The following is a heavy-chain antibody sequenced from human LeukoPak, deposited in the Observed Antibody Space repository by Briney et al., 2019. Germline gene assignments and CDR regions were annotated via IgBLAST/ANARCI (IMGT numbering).Heavy chain of an antibody. CDR1: GFTFSSYA. CDR2: ISYDGSNK. CDR3: ARDLGGSSTVVAGTDY. V-gene: IGHV3-30-3*01. D-gene: IGHD6-19*01. J-gene: IGHJ4*02. Sequence: PGGSLRLSCAASGFTFSSYAMHWVRQAPGKGLEWVAVISYDGSNKCYADSVKGRFTISRDNSKNTLYLQMNSLRAEDTAVYYCARDLGGSSTVVAGTDYWGQGTLVTVSS.